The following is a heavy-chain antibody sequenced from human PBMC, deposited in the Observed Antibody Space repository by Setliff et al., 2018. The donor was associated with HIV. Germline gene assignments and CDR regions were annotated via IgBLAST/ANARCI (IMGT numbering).Heavy chain of an antibody. D-gene: IGHD2-2*01. CDR1: GYTFINYG. V-gene: IGHV1-18*01. CDR2: ISAYNGNT. J-gene: IGHJ4*02. Sequence: ASVKVSCKASGYTFINYGISWVRQAPGQGLEWMGWISAYNGNTNYAQQLQGRVTMTTDTSTSTAYMELRSLRSDDTAVYYCARDGGYCGSTSCPYYFDYWGQGTLVTVSS. CDR3: ARDGGYCGSTSCPYYFDY.